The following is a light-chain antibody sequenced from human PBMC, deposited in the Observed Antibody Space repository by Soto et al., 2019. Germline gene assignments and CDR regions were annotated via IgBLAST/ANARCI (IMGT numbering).Light chain of an antibody. Sequence: QSALTQPRSVSGSPGQSVTISCTGTSSDVGGYNYVSWYQQHPGKAPKLMIYDVSKRPSGVPDRFSGSKSGNTASLTISGLQAEDEADYYCCSYAGMDSYVFAAGTQLTVL. J-gene: IGLJ1*01. CDR2: DVS. CDR3: CSYAGMDSYV. CDR1: SSDVGGYNY. V-gene: IGLV2-11*01.